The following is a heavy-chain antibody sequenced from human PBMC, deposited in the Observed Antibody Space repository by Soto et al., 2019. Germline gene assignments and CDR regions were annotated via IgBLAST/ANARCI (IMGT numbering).Heavy chain of an antibody. CDR2: INAGNGNT. D-gene: IGHD6-6*01. Sequence: GASVKVSCKASGYTFTSYAMHWVRQAPGQRLEWMGWINAGNGNTKYSQKFQGRVTITRDTSASTAYMELSSLRSEDTAMYYCAVAARPSNWFDPWGQGTLVTVSS. V-gene: IGHV1-3*01. CDR1: GYTFTSYA. CDR3: AVAARPSNWFDP. J-gene: IGHJ5*02.